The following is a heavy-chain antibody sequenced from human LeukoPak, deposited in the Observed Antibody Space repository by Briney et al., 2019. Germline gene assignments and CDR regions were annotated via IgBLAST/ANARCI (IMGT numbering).Heavy chain of an antibody. J-gene: IGHJ3*02. CDR1: GFTFSGSA. D-gene: IGHD3-3*01. CDR2: IRSKANSYAT. CDR3: TRLNYDFWSGYPTDAFDI. V-gene: IGHV3-73*01. Sequence: GGSLRLSCAASGFTFSGSAMHWVRQASGKGLEWVGRIRSKANSYATAYAASVKGRFTTSRDDSKNTAYLQMNSLKTEDTAVYYCTRLNYDFWSGYPTDAFDIWGQGTMVTVPS.